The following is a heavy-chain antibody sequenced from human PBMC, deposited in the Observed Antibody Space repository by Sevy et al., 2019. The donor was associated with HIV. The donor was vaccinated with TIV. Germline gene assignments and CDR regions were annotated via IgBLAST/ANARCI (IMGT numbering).Heavy chain of an antibody. CDR1: GGSISRYY. D-gene: IGHD3-10*01. V-gene: IGHV4-4*07. CDR3: ARSGEKRITMVRGVICAFDI. J-gene: IGHJ3*02. CDR2: IYTSGST. Sequence: SETLSLTCTVSGGSISRYYWSWIRQPAGKGLEWIGRIYTSGSTNYNPSLKSRVTMSVDTSKNQFSLKLSSVTAADTAVYYCARSGEKRITMVRGVICAFDIWGQGTMVTVSS.